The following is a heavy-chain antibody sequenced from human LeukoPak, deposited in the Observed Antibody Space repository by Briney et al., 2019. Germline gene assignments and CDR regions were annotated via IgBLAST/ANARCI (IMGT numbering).Heavy chain of an antibody. D-gene: IGHD2-2*02. CDR3: ARGGYQLPYKYFDY. CDR2: IYYSGST. J-gene: IGHJ4*02. V-gene: IGHV4-61*01. CDR1: GSSFSSGSYY. Sequence: SEPLSLTCTVSGSSFSSGSYYWSWIRQPPGKGLEWIGYIYYSGSTNYNPSLKSRVTISVDTSKNQFSLKLSSVTAADTAVYYCARGGYQLPYKYFDYWGQGTLVTVSS.